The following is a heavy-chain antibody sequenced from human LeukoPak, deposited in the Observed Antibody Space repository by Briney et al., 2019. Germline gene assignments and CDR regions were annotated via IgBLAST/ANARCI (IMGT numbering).Heavy chain of an antibody. CDR3: ARRRQQLAY. CDR2: INHSGST. D-gene: IGHD6-13*01. J-gene: IGHJ4*02. V-gene: IGHV4-34*01. CDR1: GFTVSSYN. Sequence: GSLRLSCVVSGFTVSSYNMNWVRQAPGKGLEWIGEINHSGSTNYNPSLKSRVTISVDTSKNQFSLKLSSVTAADTAVYYCARRRQQLAYWGQGTLVTVSS.